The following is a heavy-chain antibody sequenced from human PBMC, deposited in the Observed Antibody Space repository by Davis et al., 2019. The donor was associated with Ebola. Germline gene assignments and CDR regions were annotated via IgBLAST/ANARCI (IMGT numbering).Heavy chain of an antibody. CDR2: IKSKTDGGTT. D-gene: IGHD3-22*01. CDR3: TNYYDSRLPRHYYYYYGMDV. J-gene: IGHJ6*02. Sequence: GESLKISCAASGFTFSNAWMNWVRQAPGKGLEWVGRIKSKTDGGTTDYAAPVKGRFTISRDDSKNTLYLQMNSLKTEDTAVYYCTNYYDSRLPRHYYYYYGMDVWGQGTTVTVSS. V-gene: IGHV3-15*07. CDR1: GFTFSNAW.